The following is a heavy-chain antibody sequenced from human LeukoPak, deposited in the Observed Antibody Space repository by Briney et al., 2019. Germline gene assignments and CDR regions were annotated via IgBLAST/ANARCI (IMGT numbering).Heavy chain of an antibody. CDR3: ARGALYGSGSYYNRPLGY. CDR1: GFTFSSYS. D-gene: IGHD3-10*01. J-gene: IGHJ4*02. CDR2: ISSSSSYI. Sequence: GGSLRLSCAASGFTFSSYSMNWVRQAPGKGLEWVSSISSSSSYIYYADSVKGRFTISRDNAKNSLYLQMNSLRSEDTAVYYCARGALYGSGSYYNRPLGYWGQGTLVTVSS. V-gene: IGHV3-21*04.